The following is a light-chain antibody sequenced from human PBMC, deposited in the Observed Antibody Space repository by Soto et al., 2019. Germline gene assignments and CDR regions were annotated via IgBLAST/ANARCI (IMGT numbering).Light chain of an antibody. Sequence: DIQMTQSPSFLSASIGDRVTITCRASQSISGYLNWYQQKPGKAPKVLISGASTLHDGVPSRFSGRGAGTDFTLTISSLQPEDIATYYCQQSLATHLTVGGGTKVEIK. V-gene: IGKV1-39*01. J-gene: IGKJ4*01. CDR3: QQSLATHLT. CDR2: GAS. CDR1: QSISGY.